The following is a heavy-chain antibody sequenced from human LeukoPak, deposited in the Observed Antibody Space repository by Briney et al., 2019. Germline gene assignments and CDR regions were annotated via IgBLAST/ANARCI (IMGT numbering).Heavy chain of an antibody. V-gene: IGHV3-66*01. CDR2: IYSGGSR. Sequence: PGGSLRLSCAASGFTVSCNYMSWVRQAPGKGLGWVSAIYSGGSRYCTDYVKGRFSISRDNSKTSLYLQMNRLRAEDTAVYYCARDVRYYDSSGYYHLSDYWGQGTLVTVSS. CDR1: GFTVSCNY. CDR3: ARDVRYYDSSGYYHLSDY. D-gene: IGHD3-22*01. J-gene: IGHJ4*02.